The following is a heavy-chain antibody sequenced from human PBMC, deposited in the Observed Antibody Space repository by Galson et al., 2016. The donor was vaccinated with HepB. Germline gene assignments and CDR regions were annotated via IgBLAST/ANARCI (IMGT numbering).Heavy chain of an antibody. CDR2: IYWDVDK. V-gene: IGHV2-5*02. CDR1: GFSLNASRLD. J-gene: IGHJ4*02. D-gene: IGHD1-7*01. CDR3: ARVWDGLELYFDS. Sequence: PALVKPTQTLTLTCSFSGFSLNASRLDVAWIRQPPGKALEWLALIYWDVDKRYSPPLKSRLTITKDTSKNQVVLTMTDMDPVDTATYFCARVWDGLELYFDSWGQGTLVTVSS.